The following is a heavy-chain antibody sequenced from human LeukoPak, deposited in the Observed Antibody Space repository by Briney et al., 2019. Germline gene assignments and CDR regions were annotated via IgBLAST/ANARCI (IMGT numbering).Heavy chain of an antibody. CDR1: GGSFSGYY. Sequence: PSETLSLTCAVYGGSFSGYYWSWIRQTPGKGLDWIGEIIHSGSTNYSPSLKSRVTISLDTAKSQFSLRLTSVTAADTAVYYCAGYSGSPRYFDYWGQGTLVTVSS. D-gene: IGHD6-6*01. J-gene: IGHJ4*02. CDR3: AGYSGSPRYFDY. CDR2: IIHSGST. V-gene: IGHV4-34*12.